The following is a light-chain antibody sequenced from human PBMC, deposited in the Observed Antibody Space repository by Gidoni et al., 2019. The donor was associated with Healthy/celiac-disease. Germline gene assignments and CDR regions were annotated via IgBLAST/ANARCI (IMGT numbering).Light chain of an antibody. CDR2: YAS. CDR3: HKSSSLPVT. V-gene: IGKV6-21*01. Sequence: EIVLPQSPDFQSVTPKEKVTITCRDSQSIGSRLPWYQQKPDQSPKLLIKYASQSFSGVPSRFRGRGSGTDFNLTINSLEAEDAATYYCHKSSSLPVTFGGGTKVEIK. CDR1: QSIGSR. J-gene: IGKJ4*01.